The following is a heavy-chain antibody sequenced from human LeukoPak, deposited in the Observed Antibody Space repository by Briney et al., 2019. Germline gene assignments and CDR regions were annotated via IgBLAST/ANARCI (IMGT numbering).Heavy chain of an antibody. J-gene: IGHJ4*02. Sequence: SETLSLTCTVSSGSISSYYWSWIRQPPGKGLEWIGYIYYTGSTKYNPSLKSRVTISVDTSKNQFSLKLSSVTAADTAVYYCARGRYSPDYWGQGTLMTVSS. D-gene: IGHD1-1*01. V-gene: IGHV4-59*01. CDR2: IYYTGST. CDR3: ARGRYSPDY. CDR1: SGSISSYY.